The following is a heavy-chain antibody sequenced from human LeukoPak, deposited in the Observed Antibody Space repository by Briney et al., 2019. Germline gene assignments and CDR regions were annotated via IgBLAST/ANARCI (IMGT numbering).Heavy chain of an antibody. Sequence: PGGSLRLSCAASGFTFSNYAMHWVRQAPGKGLEWASGISWNSGSIGYADSVKGRFTISRDNAKNSLYLQMNSLRAEDTALYYCAKDIAIGGHDAFDIWGQGTMVTVSS. J-gene: IGHJ3*02. CDR1: GFTFSNYA. CDR3: AKDIAIGGHDAFDI. CDR2: ISWNSGSI. V-gene: IGHV3-9*01. D-gene: IGHD4-23*01.